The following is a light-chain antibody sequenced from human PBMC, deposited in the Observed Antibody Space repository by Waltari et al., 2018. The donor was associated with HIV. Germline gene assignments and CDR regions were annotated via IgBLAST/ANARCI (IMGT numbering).Light chain of an antibody. J-gene: IGLJ2*01. CDR3: QSHDISLSQSSV. CDR1: GSNIGADYS. V-gene: IGLV1-40*01. Sequence: QSVLTQPPSVSAAPGQRITISCTGNGSNIGADYSVHWYKPVPGSAPNHLLYLTYNRPAGCPARCSGAKSGSSASLAITGLRAEDEADYYCQSHDISLSQSSVFGGGTKLTVL. CDR2: LTY.